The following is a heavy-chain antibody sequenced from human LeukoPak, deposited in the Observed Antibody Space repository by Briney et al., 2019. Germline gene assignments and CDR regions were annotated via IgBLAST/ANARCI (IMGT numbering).Heavy chain of an antibody. Sequence: GGSLRLSCAASGFTFSSYSMNWVRQAPGKGLEWVSYISSSSSTIYYADSVKGRFTISRDNAKNTLYLQMNSLRAEDTAVYYCARDGDGDYGAFDIWGQGTMVTVSS. J-gene: IGHJ3*02. CDR2: ISSSSSTI. CDR1: GFTFSSYS. D-gene: IGHD4-17*01. V-gene: IGHV3-48*04. CDR3: ARDGDGDYGAFDI.